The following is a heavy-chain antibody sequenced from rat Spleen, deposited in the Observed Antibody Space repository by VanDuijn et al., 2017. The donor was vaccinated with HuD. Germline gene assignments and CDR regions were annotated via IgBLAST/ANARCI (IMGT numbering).Heavy chain of an antibody. CDR2: ISYEGSST. D-gene: IGHD1-10*01. CDR3: TLLTTDY. CDR1: GFTFSNYY. Sequence: EVQLVESGGGLVQPGRSMKLSCAASGFTFSNYYMAWVRQAPKKGLEWVASISYEGSSTYYGDSVKGRFTISRDNAKSTLYLQMNSLRSEDTATYYCTLLTTDYWGQGVMVTVSS. V-gene: IGHV5-22*01. J-gene: IGHJ2*01.